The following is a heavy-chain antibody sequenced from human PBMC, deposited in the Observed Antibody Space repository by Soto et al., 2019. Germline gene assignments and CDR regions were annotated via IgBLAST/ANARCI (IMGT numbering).Heavy chain of an antibody. CDR1: GGSFRNYY. Sequence: SETLSLTCGVHGGSFRNYYWIWVRQPPGKGLEWIGEVNHSGEATYNPSLQSRVSISLDTSNNRFSLKMTSVTAADTAIYHCARGGYYYHSSGLFDIWGQGTMVTVSS. CDR2: VNHSGEA. CDR3: ARGGYYYHSSGLFDI. V-gene: IGHV4-34*01. J-gene: IGHJ3*02. D-gene: IGHD6-25*01.